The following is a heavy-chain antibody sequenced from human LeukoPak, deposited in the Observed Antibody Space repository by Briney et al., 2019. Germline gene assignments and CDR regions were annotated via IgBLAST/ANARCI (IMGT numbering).Heavy chain of an antibody. CDR2: ISGSGSRI. V-gene: IGHV3-48*03. D-gene: IGHD1-1*01. Sequence: PGGSLRLLCAASGFTLSRYEINWVRQAPGKGLEWVSYISGSGSRIDYADYVKGRFTLSRDNAKNSLYLQLSSLRADDTAVYYCVREGRTSGFYYWGQGILVTVSS. CDR1: GFTLSRYE. CDR3: VREGRTSGFYY. J-gene: IGHJ4*02.